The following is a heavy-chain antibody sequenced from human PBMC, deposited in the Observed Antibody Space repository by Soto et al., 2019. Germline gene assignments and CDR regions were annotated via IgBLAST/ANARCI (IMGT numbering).Heavy chain of an antibody. CDR2: ISSSSSTI. CDR1: GFTFSSYS. J-gene: IGHJ6*02. D-gene: IGHD6-13*01. V-gene: IGHV3-48*01. CDR3: ARVGAAAGRGGYYGMEV. Sequence: EVQLVESGGGLVQPGGSLRLSCAASGFTFSSYSMNWVRQAPGKGLEWVSYISSSSSTIYYADSVKGRFTISRDNAKNSRYSKRNSRRAEDTAVYYCARVGAAAGRGGYYGMEVWGQGTPVTVSS.